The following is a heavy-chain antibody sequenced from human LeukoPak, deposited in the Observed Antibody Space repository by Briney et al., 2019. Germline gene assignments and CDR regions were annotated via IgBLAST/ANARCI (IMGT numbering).Heavy chain of an antibody. D-gene: IGHD6-19*01. CDR2: IYYSGST. J-gene: IGHJ6*03. CDR3: ARVGGYSSGWDLVYYYYYYMDV. Sequence: GSLRLSCAASGFTFSSYEMNWVRRAPGKGLEWIGRIYYSGSTYYNPSLKSRVTISVDTSKNQFSLKLSSVTAADTAVYYCARVGGYSSGWDLVYYYYYYMDVWGKGTTVTVSS. CDR1: GFTFSSYE. V-gene: IGHV4-39*07.